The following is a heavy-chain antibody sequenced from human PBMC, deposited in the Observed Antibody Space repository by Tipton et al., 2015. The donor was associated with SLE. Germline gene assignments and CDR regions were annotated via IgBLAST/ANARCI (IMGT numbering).Heavy chain of an antibody. CDR1: GGTFSSYA. CDR3: AREGGNLYYYYGMDV. Sequence: QSGAEVKKPGSSVKVSCKASGGTFSSYAISWVRQAPGQGLEWMGGIIPIFGTANYAQKFQGRVTITTDESTSTAYMELRSLRSDDTAVYYCAREGGNLYYYYGMDVWGQGTTVTVSS. D-gene: IGHD1-14*01. CDR2: IIPIFGTA. J-gene: IGHJ6*02. V-gene: IGHV1-69*05.